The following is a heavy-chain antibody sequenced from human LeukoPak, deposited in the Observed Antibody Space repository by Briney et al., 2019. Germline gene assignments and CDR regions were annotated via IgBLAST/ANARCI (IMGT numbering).Heavy chain of an antibody. J-gene: IGHJ4*02. D-gene: IGHD3-22*01. CDR1: GYTFTGYY. CDR3: ARDSGGYPYYFDY. V-gene: IGHV1-2*02. CDR2: IKPNSGGT. Sequence: ASVKVSCKASGYTFTGYYMHWVRQAPGQGLEWMGWIKPNSGGTNYAQKFQGRVTMTRDTSISTAYMELSRLRSDDTAVYYCARDSGGYPYYFDYWGQGTLVTVSS.